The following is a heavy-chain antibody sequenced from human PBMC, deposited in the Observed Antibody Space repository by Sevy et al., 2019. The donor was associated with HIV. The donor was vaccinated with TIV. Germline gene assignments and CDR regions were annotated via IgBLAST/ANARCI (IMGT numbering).Heavy chain of an antibody. CDR3: ATESREYYYGSGLTGGAFDI. CDR1: GYTLTELS. Sequence: ASVKVSCKVSGYTLTELSMHWVRQAPGKGLEWMGGFDPEDGETIYAQKFQGRVTMTEDTSTDTAYMELSSLRSEDTAVYYCATESREYYYGSGLTGGAFDIWGQGTMVTVSS. J-gene: IGHJ3*02. D-gene: IGHD3-10*01. CDR2: FDPEDGET. V-gene: IGHV1-24*01.